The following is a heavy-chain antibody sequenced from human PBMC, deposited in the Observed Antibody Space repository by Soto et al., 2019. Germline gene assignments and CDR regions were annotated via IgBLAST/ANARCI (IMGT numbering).Heavy chain of an antibody. D-gene: IGHD3-22*01. CDR3: ARVYYDSSGYHGSFDY. CDR1: GYTFTSYG. J-gene: IGHJ4*02. V-gene: IGHV1-18*04. Sequence: GASVKVSCKAPGYTFTSYGISWVRQAPGQGLEWMGWISAYNGNTNYAQKLQGRVTMTTDTSTSTAYMELRSLRSDDTAVYYCARVYYDSSGYHGSFDYWGQGTLVTVSS. CDR2: ISAYNGNT.